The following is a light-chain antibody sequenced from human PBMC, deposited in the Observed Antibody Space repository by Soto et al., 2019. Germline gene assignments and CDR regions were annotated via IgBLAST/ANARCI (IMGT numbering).Light chain of an antibody. V-gene: IGKV3-15*01. J-gene: IGKJ1*01. Sequence: EIVMTQSPATLSVSLGERATLSCRASQSVSSNLAWYQQKPGQAPRLLIYGASTRASGIPARFSGSGSGTEFTLTISRLQSEDFAVYYCQQYNYWPTFGQGTKVEIK. CDR3: QQYNYWPT. CDR1: QSVSSN. CDR2: GAS.